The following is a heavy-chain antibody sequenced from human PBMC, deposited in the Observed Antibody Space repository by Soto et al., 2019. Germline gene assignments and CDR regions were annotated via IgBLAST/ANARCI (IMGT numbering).Heavy chain of an antibody. D-gene: IGHD6-13*01. Sequence: PGGSLRLSCAASGFTFSSYDMHWVRQATGKGLEWVSAIGTAGDTYYPGSVKGRFTISRENAKNSLYLQVNSLRAGDTAVYYCARTSGYSSSRSQEEYYFDYWGQGTLVTVSS. V-gene: IGHV3-13*01. CDR3: ARTSGYSSSRSQEEYYFDY. CDR1: GFTFSSYD. CDR2: IGTAGDT. J-gene: IGHJ4*02.